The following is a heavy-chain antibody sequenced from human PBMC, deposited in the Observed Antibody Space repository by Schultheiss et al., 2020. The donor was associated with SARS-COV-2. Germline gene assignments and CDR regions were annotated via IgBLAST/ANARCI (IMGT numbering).Heavy chain of an antibody. J-gene: IGHJ4*02. Sequence: GESLKISCAASGFTFSSYDMHWVRQAPGKGLEWVAVISYDGSNKYYADSVKGRFTISRDNSKNTLYLQMNSLRAEDTAVYYCATQYCSGGSCSTSPLDYWGQGTLVTVSS. V-gene: IGHV3-30*03. D-gene: IGHD2-15*01. CDR3: ATQYCSGGSCSTSPLDY. CDR1: GFTFSSYD. CDR2: ISYDGSNK.